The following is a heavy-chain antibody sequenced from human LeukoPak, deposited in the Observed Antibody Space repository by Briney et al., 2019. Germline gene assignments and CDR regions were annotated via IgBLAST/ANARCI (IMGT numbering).Heavy chain of an antibody. Sequence: ASVKVSCKASGYSFSGYYMHWVRQAPGQGLEWLGWIIPNTGDTNYGQKFQGRVTMTRDTSISTAYLELSSLRSEDTAVCYCARGQQWLVGGGFDYWGQGTLVTVSS. J-gene: IGHJ4*02. CDR3: ARGQQWLVGGGFDY. CDR1: GYSFSGYY. V-gene: IGHV1-2*02. D-gene: IGHD6-19*01. CDR2: IIPNTGDT.